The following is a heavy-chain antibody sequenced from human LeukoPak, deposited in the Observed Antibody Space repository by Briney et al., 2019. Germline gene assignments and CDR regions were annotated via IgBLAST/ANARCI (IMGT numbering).Heavy chain of an antibody. CDR1: GGTFSSYA. V-gene: IGHV1-18*01. D-gene: IGHD3-16*02. CDR3: ARDRTTSPLYYPEDY. CDR2: ISAYNGNT. J-gene: IGHJ4*02. Sequence: GASVKVSCKASGGTFSSYAISWVRQAPGQGLEWMGWISAYNGNTNYAQKLQGRVTMTTDTSTSTAYMELRSLRSDDTAVYYCARDRTTSPLYYPEDYWGQGTLVTVSS.